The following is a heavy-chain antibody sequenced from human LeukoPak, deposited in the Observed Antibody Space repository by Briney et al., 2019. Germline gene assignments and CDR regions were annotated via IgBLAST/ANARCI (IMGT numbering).Heavy chain of an antibody. CDR2: ISGSGGST. Sequence: AGSLPDPLAASGFTFSSYASSWVRQAPGKGLEWVSAISGSGGSTYYADSVQGRFTISRDNSKNTLNLQMNRLRADDTAVYFCAKEYSEYYHDTSGYLGSFDYWGQGTLVTVSS. D-gene: IGHD3-22*01. CDR1: GFTFSSYA. CDR3: AKEYSEYYHDTSGYLGSFDY. J-gene: IGHJ4*02. V-gene: IGHV3-23*01.